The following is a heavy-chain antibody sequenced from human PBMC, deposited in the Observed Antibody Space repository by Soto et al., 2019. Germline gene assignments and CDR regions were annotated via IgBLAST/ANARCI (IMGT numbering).Heavy chain of an antibody. J-gene: IGHJ4*02. CDR2: FDPEDGET. Sequence: ASVKVSCKVSGYTLTELSMHWVRQAPGKGLEWMGGFDPEDGETIDAQKFQGRVTMTEDTSTDTAYMELSSLRSEDTAVYYCAARPYGDSKYDFDYWGQGTLVTVSS. CDR1: GYTLTELS. V-gene: IGHV1-24*01. CDR3: AARPYGDSKYDFDY. D-gene: IGHD4-17*01.